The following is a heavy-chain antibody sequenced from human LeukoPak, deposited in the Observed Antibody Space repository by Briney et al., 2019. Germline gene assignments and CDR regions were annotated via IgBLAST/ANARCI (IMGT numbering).Heavy chain of an antibody. CDR2: IKSKTDGGTT. Sequence: GGSLRLSCAASGFTFSNAWMSWVRQAPGKGLEWVGRIKSKTDGGTTDYAAPVKGRFTISRDDSKNTLYLQMNSLKTEDIAVYYCTTPKSYYYYYMDVWGKGTTVTVSS. J-gene: IGHJ6*03. V-gene: IGHV3-15*01. CDR3: TTPKSYYYYYMDV. CDR1: GFTFSNAW.